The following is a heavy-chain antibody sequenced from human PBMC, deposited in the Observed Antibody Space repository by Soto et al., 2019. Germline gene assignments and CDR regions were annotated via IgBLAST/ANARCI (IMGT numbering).Heavy chain of an antibody. CDR1: GYTFTSFG. D-gene: IGHD3-10*01. CDR3: ARGSASGYYYGMDV. CDR2: ISAYSGNT. Sequence: VKVSCKASGYTFTSFGVSRVRQAPGQGLEWMGWISAYSGNTNYAQMIQDRATMTTDPSTSTAYMELRSLRSDDTATYYCARGSASGYYYGMDVWGQGTTVTVSS. V-gene: IGHV1-18*01. J-gene: IGHJ6*02.